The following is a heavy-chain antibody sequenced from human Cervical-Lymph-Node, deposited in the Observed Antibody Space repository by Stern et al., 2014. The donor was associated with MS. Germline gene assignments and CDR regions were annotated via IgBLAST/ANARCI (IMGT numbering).Heavy chain of an antibody. Sequence: VQLLESGAEVKKPGSSVKVSCKASGGTFSSYAFSWVRQAPGQGLEWMGGIIPIFGTANYAQKFQGRVTITADESTSTAYMELSRLSSEDTAVYYCARHGDYDYYLDYWGQGTLVTVSS. CDR1: GGTFSSYA. V-gene: IGHV1-69*01. J-gene: IGHJ4*02. D-gene: IGHD3-3*01. CDR2: IIPIFGTA. CDR3: ARHGDYDYYLDY.